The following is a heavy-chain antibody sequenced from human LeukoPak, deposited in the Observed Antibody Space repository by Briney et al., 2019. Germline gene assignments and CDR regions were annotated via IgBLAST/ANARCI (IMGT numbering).Heavy chain of an antibody. CDR2: IYHTGNT. Sequence: PSETLSLTCSVSGGSISSGACYWSWIRQFPGRGLEWIAYIYHTGNTYYNPSLKSRLTISLDTSQNQFSLKLSSVTAADTAVYYCARDLSGYGASDYWGQGTLVTVSS. CDR1: GGSISSGACY. D-gene: IGHD3-22*01. J-gene: IGHJ4*02. V-gene: IGHV4-31*03. CDR3: ARDLSGYGASDY.